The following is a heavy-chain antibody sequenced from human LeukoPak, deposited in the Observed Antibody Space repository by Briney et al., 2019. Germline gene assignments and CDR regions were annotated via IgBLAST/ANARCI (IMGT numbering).Heavy chain of an antibody. CDR3: ARVRKYSGYYSWYFDL. D-gene: IGHD5-12*01. V-gene: IGHV3-74*01. J-gene: IGHJ2*01. Sequence: GGSLRLSCAASGFTFSTFWMHWVRQTPGKGLVWVSRISSDGSTTHYADSVKGRFTISRDNAKNTLFLHMNSLRAGDTAVYYCARVRKYSGYYSWYFDLWGRGTLVTVSS. CDR1: GFTFSTFW. CDR2: ISSDGSTT.